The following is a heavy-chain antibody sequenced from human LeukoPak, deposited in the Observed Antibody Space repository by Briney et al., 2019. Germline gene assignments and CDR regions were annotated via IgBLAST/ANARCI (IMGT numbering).Heavy chain of an antibody. CDR3: VKKTTSWYYFDY. V-gene: IGHV3-30*18. CDR2: ISYDGSNK. CDR1: GFTFSSYG. Sequence: GGSLRLSCAASGFTFSSYGMHWVRQAPGKGLEWVAVISYDGSNKYYADSVKGRFTISRDNSKNTLYLQMSSLRTEDTAVYHCVKKTTSWYYFDYWGQGTLVTVSS. D-gene: IGHD2-2*01. J-gene: IGHJ4*02.